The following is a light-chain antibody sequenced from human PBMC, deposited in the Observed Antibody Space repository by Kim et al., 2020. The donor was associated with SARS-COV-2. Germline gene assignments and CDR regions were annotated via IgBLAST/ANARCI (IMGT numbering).Light chain of an antibody. CDR3: QQYSSSRWT. Sequence: PPGERATPSCRASQSVSSSYLAWYQQKPGQAPRLLISGASSRATGIPDRFSGSGSGTDFTLTISRVEPEDFAVYYCQQYSSSRWTFGQGTKVDIK. J-gene: IGKJ1*01. CDR1: QSVSSSY. CDR2: GAS. V-gene: IGKV3-20*01.